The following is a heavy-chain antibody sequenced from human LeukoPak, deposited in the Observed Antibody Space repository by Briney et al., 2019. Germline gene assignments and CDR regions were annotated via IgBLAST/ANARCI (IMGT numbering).Heavy chain of an antibody. CDR3: ARGEIYYDSSGYRGGADC. V-gene: IGHV1-18*01. J-gene: IGHJ4*02. CDR2: IRVYNGNT. D-gene: IGHD3-22*01. CDR1: GYTFTSYG. Sequence: GASVKVSCKASGYTFTSYGINWVRQAPGQGLEWMGWIRVYNGNTNYAQKLQGRVTMTTDTSTSTAYMELRSLRSDDTAVYYCARGEIYYDSSGYRGGADCWGQGTLVTVSS.